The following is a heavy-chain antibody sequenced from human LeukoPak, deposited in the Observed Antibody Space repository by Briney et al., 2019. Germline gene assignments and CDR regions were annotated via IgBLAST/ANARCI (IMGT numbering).Heavy chain of an antibody. Sequence: SETLSLTCAVYGGSFSGYYWSWIREPPGKGLEWIGEINHSGSTNYNPSLKSRVTISVDTSKNQFSLKLSSVTAADTAVYYCARRPRAGWFDPWGQGTLVTVSS. V-gene: IGHV4-34*01. CDR2: INHSGST. J-gene: IGHJ5*02. CDR1: GGSFSGYY. CDR3: ARRPRAGWFDP.